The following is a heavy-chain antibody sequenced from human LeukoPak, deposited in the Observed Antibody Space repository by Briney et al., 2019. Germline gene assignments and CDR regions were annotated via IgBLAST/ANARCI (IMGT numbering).Heavy chain of an antibody. CDR3: ARAKGYCSSTSCRDAFDI. Sequence: SETLSLTCTVSGGSISSYYWSWIRQPAGKGLVWIGRIYTSGSTNYNPSLKSRVTMSVDTSKNQFSLKLSSVTAADTAVYYCARAKGYCSSTSCRDAFDIWGQGTMVTVSS. CDR1: GGSISSYY. V-gene: IGHV4-4*07. CDR2: IYTSGST. J-gene: IGHJ3*02. D-gene: IGHD2-2*01.